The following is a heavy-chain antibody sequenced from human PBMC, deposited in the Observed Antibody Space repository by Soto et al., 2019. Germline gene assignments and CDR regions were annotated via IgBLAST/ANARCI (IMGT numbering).Heavy chain of an antibody. CDR2: IGFDGTNI. D-gene: IGHD1-20*01. Sequence: QGQLVESGGGVVQPGRSLRLSCVGSGFDFKTYGMHWVRQAPGKGLEWEAVIGFDGTNIHYSDSVRGRFSISRDNSENTVSLQMNSLRVEDTALYYCVRTACVINNCSYRGVRWGQGTLVTV. V-gene: IGHV3-33*01. CDR1: GFDFKTYG. CDR3: VRTACVINNCSYRGVR. J-gene: IGHJ4*02.